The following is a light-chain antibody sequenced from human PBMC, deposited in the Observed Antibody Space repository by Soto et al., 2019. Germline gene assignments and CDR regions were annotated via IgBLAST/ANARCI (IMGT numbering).Light chain of an antibody. V-gene: IGKV3-20*01. CDR3: QQYGSSPTFP. CDR1: QSVSSSY. Sequence: EIVLTQSPGTLSLSPGERATLSCRASQSVSSSYLAWYQQKPGQAPRLLIYGGSSRATGIPDRFSGSGSGTDVPVTISRLEPEDFPVYYCQQYGSSPTFPFGPGTKVDI. CDR2: GGS. J-gene: IGKJ3*01.